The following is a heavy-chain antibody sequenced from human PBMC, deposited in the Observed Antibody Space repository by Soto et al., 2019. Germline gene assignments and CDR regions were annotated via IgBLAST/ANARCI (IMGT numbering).Heavy chain of an antibody. V-gene: IGHV4-30-4*01. CDR2: IYYSGST. CDR3: ASSRFYGSGDLGYFDY. Sequence: QVQLQESGPGLVKPSQTLSLTCTVSGGSISSGDYYWSWIRQPPGKGLEWIGYIYYSGSTYYNPSLKSRVTISVDTSKNRFSLKLSSVTAADTAVYYCASSRFYGSGDLGYFDYWGQGTLVTVSS. CDR1: GGSISSGDYY. D-gene: IGHD3-10*01. J-gene: IGHJ4*02.